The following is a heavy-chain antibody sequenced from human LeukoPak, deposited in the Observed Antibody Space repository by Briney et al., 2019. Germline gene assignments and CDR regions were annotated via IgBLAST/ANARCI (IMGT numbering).Heavy chain of an antibody. J-gene: IGHJ4*02. CDR3: AKGPEVATYFDY. CDR1: GFTFRSHG. CDR2: IRYDGSNK. V-gene: IGHV3-30*02. Sequence: GGSLRLSCAASGFTFRSHGMHWVRQAPGKGLEWVAFIRYDGSNKYYADSVKGRFTISRDNSKNTLYLQMNSLRAEDTAVYYCAKGPEVATYFDYWGQGTLVTVSS. D-gene: IGHD5-12*01.